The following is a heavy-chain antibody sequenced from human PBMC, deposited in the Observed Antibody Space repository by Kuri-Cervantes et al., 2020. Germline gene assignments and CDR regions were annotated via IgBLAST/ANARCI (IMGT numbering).Heavy chain of an antibody. J-gene: IGHJ6*03. D-gene: IGHD6-13*01. CDR3: ARDIAAHRVSYYYYYMDV. V-gene: IGHV4-59*01. Sequence: SETLSLTCTVSGGSISSYYWCWIRQPPGQGMEWIGYIYYSGSTNYNPSLKSRVTISVDTSKNQFSLKLSSVTAADTAVYYCARDIAAHRVSYYYYYMDVWGKGTTVTVSS. CDR2: IYYSGST. CDR1: GGSISSYY.